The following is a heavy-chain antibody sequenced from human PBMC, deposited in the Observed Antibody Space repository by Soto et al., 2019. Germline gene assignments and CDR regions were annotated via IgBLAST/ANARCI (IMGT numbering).Heavy chain of an antibody. CDR1: GYIFTNYA. J-gene: IGHJ2*01. Sequence: ASVKVSCKASGYIFTNYAIHWVRQGPGQRLEWMGWINGGNGNTKYSQKFQGRVTITRDTSASTGYMDLSSLRSEDTAVYYCARSGYSSGWYHWYFDFWGRGTLVTVSS. D-gene: IGHD6-19*01. CDR2: INGGNGNT. CDR3: ARSGYSSGWYHWYFDF. V-gene: IGHV1-3*01.